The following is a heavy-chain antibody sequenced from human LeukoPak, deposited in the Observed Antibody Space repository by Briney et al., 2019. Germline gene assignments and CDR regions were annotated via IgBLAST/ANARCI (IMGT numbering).Heavy chain of an antibody. CDR3: ERGLPGSSWYGGYFDY. D-gene: IGHD6-13*01. CDR2: IYYSGST. CDR1: GGSISSGGYY. J-gene: IGHJ4*02. Sequence: KASETLSPTCTVSGGSISSGGYYWSWIRQHPGKGLEWIGYIYYSGSTYYNPSLKSRVTISVDTSKNQFSLKLSSVTAADTAVYYCERGLPGSSWYGGYFDYWGQGTLVTVSS. V-gene: IGHV4-31*03.